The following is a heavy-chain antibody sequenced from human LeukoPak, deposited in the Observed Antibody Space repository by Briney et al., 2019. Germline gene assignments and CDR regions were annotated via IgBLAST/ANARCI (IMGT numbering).Heavy chain of an antibody. D-gene: IGHD6-19*01. CDR3: TRTSGWYGLS. CDR2: MEYDGASA. J-gene: IGHJ1*01. CDR1: GFTLSRYE. V-gene: IGHV3-23*01. Sequence: GGSLRLSCTVSGFTLSRYEMSWIRQAPGKGLGGVSSMEYDGASAPSADSVNRRSTISRDNSNNTLFLHLNSLRGEDTAVYYCTRTSGWYGLSWGQGTLVTVSS.